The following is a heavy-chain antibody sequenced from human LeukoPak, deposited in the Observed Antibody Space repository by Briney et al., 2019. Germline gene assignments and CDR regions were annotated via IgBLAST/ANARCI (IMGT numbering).Heavy chain of an antibody. J-gene: IGHJ6*03. CDR3: ARGAGSYYYYYYMDV. D-gene: IGHD3-10*01. CDR2: ISSSGGST. Sequence: GGSLRLSCAASGFTFSSYAMHWDRQAPGKGLEYVSAISSSGGSTYYANSVKGRFTISRDNSKNTLYLQMGTLRAEDMAVYYCARGAGSYYYYYYMDVWGKGTTVTVSS. CDR1: GFTFSSYA. V-gene: IGHV3-64*01.